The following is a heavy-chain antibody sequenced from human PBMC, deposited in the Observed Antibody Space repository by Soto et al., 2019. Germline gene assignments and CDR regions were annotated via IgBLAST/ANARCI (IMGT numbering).Heavy chain of an antibody. V-gene: IGHV3-48*01. D-gene: IGHD4-17*01. J-gene: IGHJ6*04. Sequence: GGSLRLSCAASGFTFSSYSMNWVRQAPGRGLEWVSYISSSSSTMYYADSVEGRFTISRDNGKNLLYLQMNSLRAEDTAVYYCARDGYGDYALDVWGKGTTVTVSS. CDR2: ISSSSSTM. CDR1: GFTFSSYS. CDR3: ARDGYGDYALDV.